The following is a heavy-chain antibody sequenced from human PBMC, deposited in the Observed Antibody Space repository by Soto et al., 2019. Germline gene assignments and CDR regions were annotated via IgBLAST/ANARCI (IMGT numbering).Heavy chain of an antibody. D-gene: IGHD2-15*01. CDR1: GESVSSGFYY. J-gene: IGHJ6*02. V-gene: IGHV4-61*01. Sequence: SETLSLTCTVSGESVSSGFYYWNWIRQAPGKGLEWIGSILSSGRSNYNPSLKSRVSMSVDTSKNQFSLRLTSVCAADSAIYYCARVVRCTRSGCYYLAMDVWGQGTTVTVSS. CDR3: ARVVRCTRSGCYYLAMDV. CDR2: ILSSGRS.